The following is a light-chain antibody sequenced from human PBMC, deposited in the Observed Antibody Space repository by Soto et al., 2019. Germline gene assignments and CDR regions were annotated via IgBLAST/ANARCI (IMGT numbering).Light chain of an antibody. CDR1: HSISSY. V-gene: IGKV1-39*01. CDR2: AAS. J-gene: IGKJ4*02. Sequence: DIQMTQSPSSLSPSVGDRVSITCRASHSISSYLHWYQQKPGXXPKLMIYAASSWQSGVPSRFSGSGSGTDFTLTISGLEPEDFATYYWQQSYLFGGGTKVDIK. CDR3: QQSYL.